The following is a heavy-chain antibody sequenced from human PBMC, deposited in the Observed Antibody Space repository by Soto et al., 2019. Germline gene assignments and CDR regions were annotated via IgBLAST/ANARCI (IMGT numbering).Heavy chain of an antibody. J-gene: IGHJ3*01. CDR1: GASVTTFS. V-gene: IGHV4-4*07. CDR3: EIDQSGAADV. Sequence: QVQLQESGPGLVEPSETLSLTCIVSGASVTTFSWNWIRQSAGKGLEWIGRIYTDGSTSYIPSLNSRLPLSLDTSKQQLSLNLKFVTAADTAVYFCEIDQSGAADVWGQGTMVTVA. D-gene: IGHD7-27*01. CDR2: IYTDGST.